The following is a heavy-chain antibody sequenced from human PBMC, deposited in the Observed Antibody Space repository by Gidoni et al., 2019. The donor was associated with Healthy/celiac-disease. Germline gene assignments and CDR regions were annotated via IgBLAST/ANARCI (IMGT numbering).Heavy chain of an antibody. D-gene: IGHD2-2*01. CDR1: GGTFSSYA. CDR2: IIPILGIA. J-gene: IGHJ4*02. CDR3: ARQYCSSTSCYARPFDY. V-gene: IGHV1-69*04. Sequence: QVQLVQSGAEVKKPGSAVQVSGKASGGTFSSYAISWVRQAPGQGLEWMGRIIPILGIATYAQKFQGRVTITADKSTSTAYMELSSLISEDTAVYYCARQYCSSTSCYARPFDYWGQGTLVTVSS.